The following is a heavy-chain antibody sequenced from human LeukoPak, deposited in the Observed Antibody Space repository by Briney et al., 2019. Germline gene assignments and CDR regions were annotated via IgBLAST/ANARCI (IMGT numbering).Heavy chain of an antibody. CDR2: ISPSGTT. V-gene: IGHV4-4*07. CDR3: ARDGSVAGSYMDV. CDR1: GASISNFY. J-gene: IGHJ6*03. D-gene: IGHD2-15*01. Sequence: SETLSLTCTVSGASISNFYWRWIRQSAGKGLEWVGRISPSGTTDYNPSLMSRLTMSLDKSKNQFSLTLRSVTAADTAVYYCARDGSVAGSYMDVWGKGTTVTVSS.